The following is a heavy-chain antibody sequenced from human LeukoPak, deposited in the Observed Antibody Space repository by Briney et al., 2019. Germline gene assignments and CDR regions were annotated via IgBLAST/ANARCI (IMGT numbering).Heavy chain of an antibody. CDR2: IDHQGST. D-gene: IGHD5-24*01. V-gene: IGHV4-34*01. CDR3: AWTRDGYLRY. Sequence: SETLSLTCAVYGGASSGYYGTWMRQAPGKGLKWIGEIDHQGSTNYNPSLKSRVTISVDTSKSQFSLRLSSVTAADTAVYYCAWTRDGYLRYWGQGTLVSVSS. J-gene: IGHJ4*02. CDR1: GGASSGYY.